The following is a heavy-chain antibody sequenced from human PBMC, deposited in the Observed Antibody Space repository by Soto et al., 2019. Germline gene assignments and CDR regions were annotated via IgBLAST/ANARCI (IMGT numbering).Heavy chain of an antibody. V-gene: IGHV3-30*18. Sequence: HPGGSLRLSCAASGFTFSSYGMHWVRQXXGXXLEWVAVISYDGSNKYYADSVXGRFXXXRDXXKNTLYLQMNSLRAEDTAVYYCAKDVGYSSSSVYYGMDVWGQGTTVTVSS. CDR2: ISYDGSNK. CDR1: GFTFSSYG. CDR3: AKDVGYSSSSVYYGMDV. J-gene: IGHJ6*02. D-gene: IGHD6-6*01.